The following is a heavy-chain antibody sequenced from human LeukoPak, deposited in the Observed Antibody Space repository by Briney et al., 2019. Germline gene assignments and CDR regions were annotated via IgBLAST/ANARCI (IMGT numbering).Heavy chain of an antibody. V-gene: IGHV3-21*01. CDR3: AGDFNTMANFDY. Sequence: GGSLRLSCAASGFTFSSYSMNWVRQAPGKGLEWVSSISSSSSYIYYADSVKGRFTISRDNAKNSLYLQMNSLRAEDTAVYYCAGDFNTMANFDYWGQGTLVTVSS. J-gene: IGHJ4*02. D-gene: IGHD3-10*01. CDR2: ISSSSSYI. CDR1: GFTFSSYS.